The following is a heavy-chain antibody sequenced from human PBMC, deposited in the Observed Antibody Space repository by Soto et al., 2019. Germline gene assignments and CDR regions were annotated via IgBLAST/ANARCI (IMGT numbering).Heavy chain of an antibody. CDR2: IWNDGSNS. CDR3: ARRQIPPPTRGAANARGGMDV. V-gene: IGHV3-33*01. CDR1: GFTFNNYG. Sequence: QVQLVESGGGVVQPGRSLRLSCAASGFTFNNYGMHWVRQAPGKGLEWLAVIWNDGSNSSYANSVKGRFTISRDNSKNFLYLQMSSLRAEDPAVYYCARRQIPPPTRGAANARGGMDVWGQGTTVTVSS. J-gene: IGHJ6*02. D-gene: IGHD6-13*01.